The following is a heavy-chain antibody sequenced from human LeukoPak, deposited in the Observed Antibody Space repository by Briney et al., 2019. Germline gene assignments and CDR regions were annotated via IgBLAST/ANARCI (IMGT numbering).Heavy chain of an antibody. CDR2: IYHSGST. CDR3: ARITLPYYDFWYTFDY. D-gene: IGHD3-3*01. V-gene: IGHV4-38-2*02. J-gene: IGHJ4*02. Sequence: PSETLSLTCTVSGYSISSGYYWGWIRQPPGKGLEWIGSIYHSGSTYYNTSLKSRVTILVDTSKNQFSLKLSSVTAADTAVYYCARITLPYYDFWYTFDYWGQGTLVTVSS. CDR1: GYSISSGYY.